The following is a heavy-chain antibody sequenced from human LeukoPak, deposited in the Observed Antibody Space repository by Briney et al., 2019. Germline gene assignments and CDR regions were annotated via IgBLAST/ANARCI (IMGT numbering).Heavy chain of an antibody. J-gene: IGHJ6*03. D-gene: IGHD3-10*01. CDR1: GGTFSSYA. Sequence: ASVKVSCTASGGTFSSYAISWVRQAPGQGLEWMGGIIPIFGTANYAQKVQGRVTITADESTSTAYMELSSLRSEDTAVYYCARQTRGYYYGSGSSYYYYYMDVWGKGTTVTISS. V-gene: IGHV1-69*13. CDR2: IIPIFGTA. CDR3: ARQTRGYYYGSGSSYYYYYMDV.